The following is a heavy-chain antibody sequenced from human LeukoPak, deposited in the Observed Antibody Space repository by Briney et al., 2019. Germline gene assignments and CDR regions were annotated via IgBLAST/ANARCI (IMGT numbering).Heavy chain of an antibody. CDR2: INPNSGGT. CDR1: GYTFTGYY. V-gene: IGHV1-2*02. D-gene: IGHD6-6*01. J-gene: IGHJ5*02. CDR3: ARDVFAEYSTHHKFDP. Sequence: ASVNVSCKASGYTFTGYYMHWVRQAPGQGLEWMGWINPNSGGTNYAQNFQGRVTMTRDTSISTAHMELSRLRSDDTAVYYCARDVFAEYSTHHKFDPWGQGTLVIVSS.